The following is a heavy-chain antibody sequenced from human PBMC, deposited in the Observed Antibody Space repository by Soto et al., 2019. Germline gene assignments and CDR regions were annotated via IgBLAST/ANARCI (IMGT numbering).Heavy chain of an antibody. Sequence: PGGSLRLSCAASGFTFSDYYMSWIRQAPGKGLEWVSYISSSSSYIYYADSVKGRFTISRDNAKNSLYLQMNSLRAEDTAVYYCARHFSNGPIDYWGQGTLVTVSS. CDR1: GFTFSDYY. D-gene: IGHD5-18*01. CDR3: ARHFSNGPIDY. V-gene: IGHV3-11*06. J-gene: IGHJ4*02. CDR2: ISSSSSYI.